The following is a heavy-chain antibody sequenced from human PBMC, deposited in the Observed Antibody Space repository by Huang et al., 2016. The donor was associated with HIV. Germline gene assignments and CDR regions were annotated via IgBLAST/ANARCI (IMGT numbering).Heavy chain of an antibody. D-gene: IGHD3-22*01. CDR3: ARDWNTYYYDSSDYYPEF. J-gene: IGHJ4*02. CDR1: GYTFNTYY. CDR2: INPITGGT. Sequence: QVQLVQSGAEVRKPGASVTLSCKAYGYTFNTYYLHWVRQAPGKGLEGMGWINPITGGTSPAQKFQDRVTFTRDTSITTVYMKLSRLRSDDTAVYYCARDWNTYYYDSSDYYPEFWGQGTLVAVSS. V-gene: IGHV1-2*02.